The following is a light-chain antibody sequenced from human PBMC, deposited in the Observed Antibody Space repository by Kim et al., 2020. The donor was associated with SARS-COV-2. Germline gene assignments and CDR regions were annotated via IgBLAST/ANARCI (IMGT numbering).Light chain of an antibody. Sequence: QFVLTQPASVSGSPGQSITISCTGTSSDVGSYNLVSWYQQHPGKAPKLMNYESSNRPSGVFNRFSGTKSDNTSSLIISVLQAEDEADYYCCSYASSVVFGGGTQLTVL. CDR3: CSYASSVV. CDR1: SSDVGSYNL. CDR2: ESS. J-gene: IGLJ2*01. V-gene: IGLV2-23*01.